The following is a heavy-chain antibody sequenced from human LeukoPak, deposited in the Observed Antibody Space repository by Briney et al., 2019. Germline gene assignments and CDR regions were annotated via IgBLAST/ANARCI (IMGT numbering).Heavy chain of an antibody. CDR2: ISAYNGNT. D-gene: IGHD5-18*01. Sequence: ASVKVSCKASGYTFTSYGISWVRQAPGQGLEWMGWISAYNGNTNYAQQLQGRVTMTTDTSTSTAYMELRSLRSDDTAVYYCTRELRKRGYSYGYSWDYWGQGTLVTVSS. V-gene: IGHV1-18*01. J-gene: IGHJ4*02. CDR3: TRELRKRGYSYGYSWDY. CDR1: GYTFTSYG.